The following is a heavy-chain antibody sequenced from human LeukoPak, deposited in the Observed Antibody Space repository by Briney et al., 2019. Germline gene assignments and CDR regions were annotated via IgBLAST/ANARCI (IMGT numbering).Heavy chain of an antibody. J-gene: IGHJ1*01. Sequence: SETLSLTCSVSGDSISRSDSYWDWIRQPPGKGLEWIGTIYYSGRTYYSPSLKSRVTMSVDTPNNQFSLNLRSVTAADTAVYYCARRRYYDGSGYLEWGQGTLLGVSS. V-gene: IGHV4-39*01. CDR1: GDSISRSDSY. D-gene: IGHD3-22*01. CDR2: IYYSGRT. CDR3: ARRRYYDGSGYLE.